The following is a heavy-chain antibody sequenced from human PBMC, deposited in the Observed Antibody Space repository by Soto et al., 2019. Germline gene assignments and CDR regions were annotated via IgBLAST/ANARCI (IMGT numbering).Heavy chain of an antibody. CDR1: GGSISSADFF. V-gene: IGHV4-30-4*01. CDR3: ARTDYGTAYFDP. CDR2: IFYSGTA. J-gene: IGHJ5*02. Sequence: PSETLSLTCTVSGGSISSADFFWSWIRQPPGKGLEWIGYIFYSGTAYYNPSLKSRLTISVDTSKNQFSLKLSSVTAADTAVYYCARTDYGTAYFDPWGQGSLVTVSS. D-gene: IGHD3-10*01.